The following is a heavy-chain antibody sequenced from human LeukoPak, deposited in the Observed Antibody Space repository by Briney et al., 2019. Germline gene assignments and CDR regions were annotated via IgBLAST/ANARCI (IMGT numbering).Heavy chain of an antibody. J-gene: IGHJ6*03. D-gene: IGHD4-11*01. CDR3: ARALSTVTSPYYYYYMDV. V-gene: IGHV1-8*03. CDR1: GYTFTSYD. Sequence: ASVKVSCKASGYTFTSYDINWVRQATGQGLEWMGWMNPNSGNTGYAQKFQGRVTITRNTSISTAYMELSSLRSEDTAVYYCARALSTVTSPYYYYYMDVWGKGTTATVS. CDR2: MNPNSGNT.